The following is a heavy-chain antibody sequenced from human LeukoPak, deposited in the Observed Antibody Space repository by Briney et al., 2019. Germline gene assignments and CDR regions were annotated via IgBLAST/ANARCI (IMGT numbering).Heavy chain of an antibody. CDR2: ITSGGDYT. CDR1: GFTFKTFN. CDR3: ARGHYDVLAASYKWTPDY. J-gene: IGHJ4*02. V-gene: IGHV3-21*01. D-gene: IGHD3-9*01. Sequence: GGSVRLSCAASGFTFKTFNMNWFRQAPGKGLEWVSSITSGGDYTYYADSVKGRFTTSRDNAKNSLSLQLSSLRVEDTAAYYCARGHYDVLAASYKWTPDYWGQGTLVTVSS.